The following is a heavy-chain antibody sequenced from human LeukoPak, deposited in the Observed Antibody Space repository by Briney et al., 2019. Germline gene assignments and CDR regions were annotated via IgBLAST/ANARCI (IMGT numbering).Heavy chain of an antibody. CDR1: GGTFISYV. CDR2: IIPIFGTA. D-gene: IGHD2-2*01. Sequence: SVKVSCKASGGTFISYVLSWVRQAPGQGLEWMGGIIPIFGTANYARKFQGRVTITADESTSTAYMELSSLRSEDTAVYYCATSVGVVPAASFDYWGQGTLATVSS. V-gene: IGHV1-69*13. J-gene: IGHJ4*02. CDR3: ATSVGVVPAASFDY.